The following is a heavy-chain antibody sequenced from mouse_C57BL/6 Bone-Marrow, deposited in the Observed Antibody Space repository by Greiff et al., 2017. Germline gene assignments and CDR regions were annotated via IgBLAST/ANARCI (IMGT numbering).Heavy chain of an antibody. Sequence: QVQLQQPGTELVKPGASVKLSCKASGYTFTSYWMHWVKQRPGQGLEWIGNINPSNGGTNYNEKFKGKATLTVDKSSSTAYMQLSSLTSEDSAVYYCASPAYYSNYVNYYAMDYWGQGTSVTVSS. CDR1: GYTFTSYW. CDR3: ASPAYYSNYVNYYAMDY. D-gene: IGHD2-5*01. CDR2: INPSNGGT. J-gene: IGHJ4*01. V-gene: IGHV1-53*01.